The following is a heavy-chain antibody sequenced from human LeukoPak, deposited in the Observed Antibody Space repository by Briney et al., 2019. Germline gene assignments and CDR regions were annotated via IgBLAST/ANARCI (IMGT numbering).Heavy chain of an antibody. D-gene: IGHD3-10*01. CDR3: ARVRRGAFDI. Sequence: GVSLRLSCAASGLTFSSYSMSWVRQAPGKGLEWGSHISTSSGTIYYADSVKGRFTISRDNAKNSLYLQMNSLRDEDTAVYYCARVRRGAFDIWGQGTMVTVSS. J-gene: IGHJ3*02. V-gene: IGHV3-48*02. CDR2: ISTSSGTI. CDR1: GLTFSSYS.